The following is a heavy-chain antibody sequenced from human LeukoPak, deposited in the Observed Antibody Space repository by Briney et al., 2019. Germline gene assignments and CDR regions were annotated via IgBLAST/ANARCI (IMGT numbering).Heavy chain of an antibody. V-gene: IGHV1-2*02. Sequence: ASVKVSCKASGYTFTGYYMHWVRQAPGQGLEWMGWINPNSGGTNYAQKFQGRVTMTRDTSISTAYMELSRLRSDDTAVYYCARRAAAGTGKAYYFDYWGQGTLVTVSS. D-gene: IGHD6-13*01. J-gene: IGHJ4*02. CDR2: INPNSGGT. CDR3: ARRAAAGTGKAYYFDY. CDR1: GYTFTGYY.